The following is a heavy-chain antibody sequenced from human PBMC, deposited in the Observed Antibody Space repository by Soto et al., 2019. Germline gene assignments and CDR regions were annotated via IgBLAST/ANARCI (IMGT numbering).Heavy chain of an antibody. CDR1: GLSLSTTGVG. D-gene: IGHD2-21*02. J-gene: IGHJ6*02. Sequence: QITLKESGPTLVKPTQTLTLTCTFSGLSLSTTGVGVGWIRQPPGKALEWLALIYWDDDKRYSPSLKSRLTITKDTTKNQVVLTMTNMDPVETATYYCVQSRSGGYCLQSYSSHSYYGLDVWGQGTTVTVSS. V-gene: IGHV2-5*02. CDR2: IYWDDDK. CDR3: VQSRSGGYCLQSYSSHSYYGLDV.